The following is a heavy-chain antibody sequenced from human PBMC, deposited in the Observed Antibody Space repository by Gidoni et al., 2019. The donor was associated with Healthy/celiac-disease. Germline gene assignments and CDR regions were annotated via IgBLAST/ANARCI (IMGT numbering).Heavy chain of an antibody. Sequence: EVQLVESGGGLVKPGGSLRLSCAASGFTFSSYSMNWVRQAPGKGLEWVSSISSSSSYIYYADSVKGRFTISRDNAKNSLYLQMNSLRAEDTAVYYCASSVEMATIRYWGQGTLVTVSS. CDR1: GFTFSSYS. D-gene: IGHD5-12*01. CDR3: ASSVEMATIRY. J-gene: IGHJ4*02. CDR2: ISSSSSYI. V-gene: IGHV3-21*01.